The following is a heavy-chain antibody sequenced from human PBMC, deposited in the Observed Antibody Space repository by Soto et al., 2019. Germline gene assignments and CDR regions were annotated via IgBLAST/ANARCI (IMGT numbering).Heavy chain of an antibody. J-gene: IGHJ4*02. CDR1: GYTFTSYD. CDR2: MNPNSGNT. Sequence: GASVKVSCKASGYTFTSYDINWVRQATGQGLEWMGWMNPNSGNTGYAQKFQGRVTMTRNTSISTAYMEMSSLRSEDTAVYYCARAPSGRRPKPTRYYFDYWGQGTLVTVAS. D-gene: IGHD6-25*01. CDR3: ARAPSGRRPKPTRYYFDY. V-gene: IGHV1-8*01.